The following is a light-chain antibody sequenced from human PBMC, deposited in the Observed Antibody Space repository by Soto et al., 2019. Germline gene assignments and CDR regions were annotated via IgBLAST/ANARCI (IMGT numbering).Light chain of an antibody. CDR1: QSLLHKDGNTY. CDR2: KIA. Sequence: DIVMTQTPLSSPVTLGQPASISCRASQSLLHKDGNTYLSWLHQRPGQPPRRLIYKIADRFSGVPARFSGSGAGTDFTLKISRVEAEDVGVYYCMQATQIPHTFGQGTKLEIK. J-gene: IGKJ2*01. CDR3: MQATQIPHT. V-gene: IGKV2-24*01.